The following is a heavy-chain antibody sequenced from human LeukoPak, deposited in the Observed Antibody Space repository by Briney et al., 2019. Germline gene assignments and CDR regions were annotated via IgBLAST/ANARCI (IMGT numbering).Heavy chain of an antibody. CDR2: IYSGGST. CDR3: ARDRIRGISGYYYYYYGMDV. CDR1: GFTVSSNY. D-gene: IGHD1-20*01. J-gene: IGHJ6*02. V-gene: IGHV3-53*01. Sequence: GGSLRLSCAASGFTVSSNYMSWVRQAPGKGVEWVSVIYSGGSTYYADSVKGRFTISRDNSKNTLYLQMNSLRAEDTAVYYCARDRIRGISGYYYYYYGMDVWGQGTTVTVSS.